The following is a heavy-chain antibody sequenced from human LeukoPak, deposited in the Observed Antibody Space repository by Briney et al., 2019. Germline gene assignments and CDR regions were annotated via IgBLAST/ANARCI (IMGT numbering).Heavy chain of an antibody. D-gene: IGHD2-15*01. Sequence: ASVKVSCKASGYTFTSYYIHWVRQAPGHGLEWMGIINPSGGNTNYARKFQGRVTMTRDTSTSTVYMELSSLRSEDAAMYYCAREEDGGYFDYWGQGTAVTVSS. CDR1: GYTFTSYY. J-gene: IGHJ4*02. CDR3: AREEDGGYFDY. V-gene: IGHV1-46*01. CDR2: INPSGGNT.